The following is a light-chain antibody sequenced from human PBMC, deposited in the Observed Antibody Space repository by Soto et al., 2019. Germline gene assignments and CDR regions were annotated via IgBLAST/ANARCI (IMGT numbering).Light chain of an antibody. CDR3: QQYHRSSIT. Sequence: DVQMTQSPSTLSASVGDRVTITCRASQSLNNDFAWYQQKPGKAPHLLIYAASTLERGAPSRFSGTGSGTEFTLAINSLQPDDFATYYCQQYHRSSITFGQGTRLEIK. CDR2: AAS. J-gene: IGKJ5*01. CDR1: QSLNND. V-gene: IGKV1-5*01.